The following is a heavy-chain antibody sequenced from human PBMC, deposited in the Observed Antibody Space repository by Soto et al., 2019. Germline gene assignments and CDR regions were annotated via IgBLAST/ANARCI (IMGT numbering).Heavy chain of an antibody. CDR2: IYPGDSDT. V-gene: IGHV5-51*01. Sequence: GESLKISCKGSGYSFTSYWIGWVRQMPGKGLEWMGIIYPGDSDTRYSPSFQGQVTISADKSISTAYLQWSSLKASDTAMYYCARLTYYYGSGAEVYFDYWGQGTLVTVSS. CDR3: ARLTYYYGSGAEVYFDY. D-gene: IGHD3-10*01. J-gene: IGHJ4*02. CDR1: GYSFTSYW.